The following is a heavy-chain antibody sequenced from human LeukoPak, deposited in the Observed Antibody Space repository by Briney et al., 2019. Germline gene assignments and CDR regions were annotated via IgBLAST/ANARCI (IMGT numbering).Heavy chain of an antibody. V-gene: IGHV3-30*04. CDR1: GFTFSRYV. J-gene: IGHJ4*02. Sequence: GRSLRLSCAASGFTFSRYVMHWVRQAPGKGLEWVAVVSYDGSNKYYADSVKGRFTISRDNSKNTLYLQMNSLRAEDTAVYYCARHRGGYVDYWGQGTLVTVSS. D-gene: IGHD2-15*01. CDR3: ARHRGGYVDY. CDR2: VSYDGSNK.